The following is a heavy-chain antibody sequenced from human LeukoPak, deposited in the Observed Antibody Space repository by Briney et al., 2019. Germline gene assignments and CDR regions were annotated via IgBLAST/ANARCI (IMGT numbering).Heavy chain of an antibody. V-gene: IGHV4-59*01. CDR1: SGSISSYY. J-gene: IGHJ4*02. Sequence: PSETLSLTCTVSSGSISSYYWNWIRQPPGKGLEWIGFIHYSGSTNYNPPLKSRVTISLDTSKSQFSLKLSSVTAADTAVYYCARSPGYYDKRNYFSGDFDYWGQGTLVTVSS. CDR3: ARSPGYYDKRNYFSGDFDY. D-gene: IGHD3-22*01. CDR2: IHYSGST.